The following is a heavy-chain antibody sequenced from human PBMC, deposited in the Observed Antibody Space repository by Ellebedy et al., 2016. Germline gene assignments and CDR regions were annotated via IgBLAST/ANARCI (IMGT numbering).Heavy chain of an antibody. CDR2: IHPSSGDT. J-gene: IGHJ4*02. Sequence: ASVKVSXXTSGYTFTDNYIHWVRQAPGQGLEWMGWIHPSSGDTYYAQKFQGWVTLTRDTSITTAYMELSRLRSDGTAVYYCAKDKARSQGRVFDYWGQGTLVTASS. CDR1: GYTFTDNY. V-gene: IGHV1-2*04. CDR3: AKDKARSQGRVFDY. D-gene: IGHD5-12*01.